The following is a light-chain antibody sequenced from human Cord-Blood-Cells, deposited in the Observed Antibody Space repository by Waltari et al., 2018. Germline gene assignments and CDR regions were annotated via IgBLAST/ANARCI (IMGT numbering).Light chain of an antibody. Sequence: IQLTQSPSSLSASVGDRVTITRRASPGISSYLAWYQQKPGKAPKLLIYAASTLQSGFPSRFSGSGSGTDFTLTISSLQPEYFSTYYCQQLNSYPRTFGQGTKLDIK. CDR2: AAS. V-gene: IGKV1-9*01. CDR1: PGISSY. J-gene: IGKJ2*01. CDR3: QQLNSYPRT.